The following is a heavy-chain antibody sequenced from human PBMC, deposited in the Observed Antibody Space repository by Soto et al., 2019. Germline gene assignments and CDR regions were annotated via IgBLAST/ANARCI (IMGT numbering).Heavy chain of an antibody. CDR2: IYYTGST. Sequence: PSETLSLTCTVSGASISSYYWSWIRQPPGKGLEWIGYIYYTGSTNYNPSLQSRVTISGDASKSQFSLKLTSVTAADTAVYYCASYSIGGQNFYYFGQRTLVTVSS. D-gene: IGHD3-3*01. CDR1: GASISSYY. V-gene: IGHV4-59*08. J-gene: IGHJ4*01. CDR3: ASYSIGGQNFYY.